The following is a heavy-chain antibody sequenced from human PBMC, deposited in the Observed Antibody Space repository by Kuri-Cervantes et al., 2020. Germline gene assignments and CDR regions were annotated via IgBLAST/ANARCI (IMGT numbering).Heavy chain of an antibody. CDR3: ARDSEWATICYY. J-gene: IGHJ4*02. CDR1: GFTFSSYA. CDR2: IYSCGST. Sequence: GESLKISCAASGFTFSSYAMGWVRQAPGKGLEWVSVIYSCGSTYYADSVKGRFTISRDNSKNTLYLQMNSLRAEDTAVYYCARDSEWATICYYWGQGTLVTVSS. V-gene: IGHV3-53*05. D-gene: IGHD2-2*01.